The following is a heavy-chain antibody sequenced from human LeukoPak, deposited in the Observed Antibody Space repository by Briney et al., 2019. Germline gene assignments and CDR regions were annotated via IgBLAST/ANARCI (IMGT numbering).Heavy chain of an antibody. V-gene: IGHV4-34*01. CDR2: INHSGST. CDR1: GGSISSYY. CDR3: ARGRRIYGYSPRDY. Sequence: SETLSLTCTVSGGSISSYYWTWIRQPAGKGLEWIGEINHSGSTNYNPSLKSRVTISVDTSKNQFSLKLSSVTAADTAVYYCARGRRIYGYSPRDYWGQGTLVTVSS. D-gene: IGHD5-18*01. J-gene: IGHJ4*02.